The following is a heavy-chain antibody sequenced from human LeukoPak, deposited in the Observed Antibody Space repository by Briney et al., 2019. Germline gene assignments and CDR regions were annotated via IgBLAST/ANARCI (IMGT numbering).Heavy chain of an antibody. Sequence: SETLSLTCTVSGGSISSSNYYWSWIRQPPGKGLEWIGYIYYSGSTNYNPSLKSRVTISVDTSKNQFSLKLSSVTAADTAVYYCARAGVGADVPDYWGQGTLVTVSS. CDR2: IYYSGST. CDR3: ARAGVGADVPDY. V-gene: IGHV4-61*01. CDR1: GGSISSSNYY. D-gene: IGHD1-26*01. J-gene: IGHJ4*02.